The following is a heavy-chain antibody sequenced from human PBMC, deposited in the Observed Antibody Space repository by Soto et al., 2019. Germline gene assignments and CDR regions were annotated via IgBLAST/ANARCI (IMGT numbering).Heavy chain of an antibody. CDR3: ASLEYYYDGSGYSLPFDY. D-gene: IGHD3-22*01. J-gene: IGHJ4*02. CDR2: IIPILGIA. Sequence: GASVKVSCKASGGTFSSYTISWVRQAPGQGLEWMGRIIPILGIANYAQKFQGRVTITADKSTSTAYMELSSLRSEDTAVYYCASLEYYYDGSGYSLPFDYWGQGTLVTVSS. CDR1: GGTFSSYT. V-gene: IGHV1-69*02.